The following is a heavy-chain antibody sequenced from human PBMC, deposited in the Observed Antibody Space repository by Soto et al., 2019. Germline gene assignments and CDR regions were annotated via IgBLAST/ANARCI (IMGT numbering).Heavy chain of an antibody. V-gene: IGHV5-51*01. D-gene: IGHD2-21*01. Sequence: GESLKISCKGSGYSFSNYWIAWVRQMPGKGLEWMGIIFPADSDTKYSPSFQGQVTISADKSISTAYLQWSSLKASDTAMYYCVRELIVGPAEYFQHWGQGTLVTVSS. J-gene: IGHJ1*01. CDR2: IFPADSDT. CDR1: GYSFSNYW. CDR3: VRELIVGPAEYFQH.